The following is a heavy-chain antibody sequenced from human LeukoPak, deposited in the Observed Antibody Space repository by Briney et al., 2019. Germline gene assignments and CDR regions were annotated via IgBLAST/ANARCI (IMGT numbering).Heavy chain of an antibody. J-gene: IGHJ4*02. Sequence: SETLSLTCTVSGGSISSYYWSWIRQPPGKGLEWIGYIYYSGSTNYNPSLKSRVTISVDTSKNQFSLKLSSVTAADTAVYYCARALDYWGQGTLVTVSS. CDR1: GGSISSYY. CDR2: IYYSGST. V-gene: IGHV4-59*12. CDR3: ARALDY.